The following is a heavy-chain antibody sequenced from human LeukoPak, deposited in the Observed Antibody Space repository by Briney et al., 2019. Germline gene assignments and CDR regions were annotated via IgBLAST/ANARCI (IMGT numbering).Heavy chain of an antibody. CDR3: ARRDTAMVNDAFDI. V-gene: IGHV4-61*02. J-gene: IGHJ3*02. CDR1: GGSISSGSYY. D-gene: IGHD5-18*01. Sequence: SETLSLTCTVSGGSISSGSYYWSWIRQPAGKGLEWIGRIYTSGSTNYNPSLKSRVTISVDTSKNQFSLKLSSVTAADTAVYYSARRDTAMVNDAFDIWGQGTMVTVSS. CDR2: IYTSGST.